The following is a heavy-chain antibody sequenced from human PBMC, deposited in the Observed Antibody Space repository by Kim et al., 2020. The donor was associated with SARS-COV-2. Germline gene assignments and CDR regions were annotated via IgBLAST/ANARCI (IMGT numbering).Heavy chain of an antibody. CDR1: GGSISSSSYS. J-gene: IGHJ6*02. V-gene: IGHV4-39*01. D-gene: IGHD2-15*01. CDR2: IYYSGST. Sequence: SETLSLTCTVSGGSISSSSYSWGWIRQPPGKGLEWIGSIYYSGSTYYNPSLKSRVTISVDTSKNQFSLKLSSVTAADTAVYYCARRVVVVVAAMHGGMDVWGQGTTVTVSS. CDR3: ARRVVVVVAAMHGGMDV.